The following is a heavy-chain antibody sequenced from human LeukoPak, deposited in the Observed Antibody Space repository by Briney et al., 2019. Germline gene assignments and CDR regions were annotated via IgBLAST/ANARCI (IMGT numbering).Heavy chain of an antibody. Sequence: GASVKVSCKASGGTFSSYAISWVRQAPGQGLEWMGGIIPIFGTANYAQKFQGRVTITADKSTSTAYMELSSLRSEDTAVYYCASSIAAVMYNWFDPWGQGTLVTVSS. CDR3: ASSIAAVMYNWFDP. V-gene: IGHV1-69*06. CDR2: IIPIFGTA. CDR1: GGTFSSYA. D-gene: IGHD6-13*01. J-gene: IGHJ5*02.